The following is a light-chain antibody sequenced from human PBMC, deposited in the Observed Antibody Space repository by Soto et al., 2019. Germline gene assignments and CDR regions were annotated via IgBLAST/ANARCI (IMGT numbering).Light chain of an antibody. Sequence: DIVMTQSPATLSVSPGDRVTLSCRGSQTVSNNLAWYQQKPGQAPRLLISIASTRATGVPGRFTGSGSGTDFTLTISILQSEDFAVYYCQHYDKWPPTFGQGTKVEI. J-gene: IGKJ1*01. CDR3: QHYDKWPPT. CDR2: IAS. V-gene: IGKV3-15*01. CDR1: QTVSNN.